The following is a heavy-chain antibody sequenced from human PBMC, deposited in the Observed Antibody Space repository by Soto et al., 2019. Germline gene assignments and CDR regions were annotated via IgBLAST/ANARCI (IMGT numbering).Heavy chain of an antibody. Sequence: SDTLSLTCTVSGYSITSYYLRWIRQPPVKGLEWIGYIYYSGSTNYNPSLKSRVTISVDTSKNQFSLKLSSVTAADTAVYYCARGAGKDRTRGYGMDVWGQGTTVTVS. J-gene: IGHJ6*02. V-gene: IGHV4-59*07. CDR3: ARGAGKDRTRGYGMDV. CDR2: IYYSGST. D-gene: IGHD3-10*01. CDR1: GYSITSYY.